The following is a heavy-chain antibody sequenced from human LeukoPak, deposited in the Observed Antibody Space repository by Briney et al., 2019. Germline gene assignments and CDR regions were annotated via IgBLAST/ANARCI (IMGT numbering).Heavy chain of an antibody. CDR1: GFTFDDYA. D-gene: IGHD3-22*01. CDR2: ISWNSGSI. CDR3: AKDMVGDYYDSSGFGY. V-gene: IGHV3-9*01. J-gene: IGHJ4*02. Sequence: GGSLRLSCAASGFTFDDYAMHWVRQAPGKGLEWVSGISWNSGSIGYADSVKGRFTISRDNAKNSLYLQMNSLRAEDTALYYCAKDMVGDYYDSSGFGYWGQGTLVTVSS.